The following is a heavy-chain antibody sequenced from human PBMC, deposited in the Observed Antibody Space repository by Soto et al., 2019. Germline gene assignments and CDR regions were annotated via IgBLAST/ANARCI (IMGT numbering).Heavy chain of an antibody. Sequence: EVQLVESGGILVQPGGSLRLSCVACGFSFSNYAMHWVHQAPGKGLEYVSAISNNGVSTYYANSVKGRFIISRDNSKNTLYLQMGSLRAEDMAVYYCARGGPYQLLSDFDYWGQGTLVTVSS. J-gene: IGHJ4*02. D-gene: IGHD2-2*01. CDR2: ISNNGVST. CDR1: GFSFSNYA. V-gene: IGHV3-64*01. CDR3: ARGGPYQLLSDFDY.